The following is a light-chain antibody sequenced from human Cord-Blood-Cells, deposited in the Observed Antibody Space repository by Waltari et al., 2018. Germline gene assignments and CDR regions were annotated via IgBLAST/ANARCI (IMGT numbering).Light chain of an antibody. CDR1: SSDVWGYHL. Sequence: QSSLTQPASVSGSPGQSLTISCTGTSSDVWGYHLVSWYQQHPGKAPKLMIYEGSKRPSGVSNRFSGSKTGNTASLTIAGLQAEDEADYYCCSYAGSSTYVFGTGTKVTVL. V-gene: IGLV2-23*01. J-gene: IGLJ1*01. CDR2: EGS. CDR3: CSYAGSSTYV.